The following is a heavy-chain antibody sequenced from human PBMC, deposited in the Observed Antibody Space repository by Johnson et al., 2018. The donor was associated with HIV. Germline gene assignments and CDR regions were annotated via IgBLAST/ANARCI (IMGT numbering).Heavy chain of an antibody. V-gene: IGHV3-30*04. D-gene: IGHD1-1*01. Sequence: QVQLVESGGGVVPPGRSLRLSCAASGFTFSSYAMHWVRQAPGKGLEWVAVISYDGSNKYYAESVKGRFTISRDNSKNTLYLQMNSLRPEDTAVYYCAREDLYDLGGQGTMVTVSS. CDR1: GFTFSSYA. CDR2: ISYDGSNK. CDR3: AREDLYDL. J-gene: IGHJ3*01.